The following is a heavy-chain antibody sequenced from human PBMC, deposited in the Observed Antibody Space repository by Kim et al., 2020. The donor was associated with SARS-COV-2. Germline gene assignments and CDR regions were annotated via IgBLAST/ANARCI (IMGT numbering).Heavy chain of an antibody. CDR3: SRGSGGRDYYYGMDV. V-gene: IGHV1-69*04. D-gene: IGHD3-10*01. J-gene: IGHJ6*02. CDR2: IIPTLDIT. CDR1: EFTFSSYS. Sequence: SVKVSCKASEFTFSSYSFSWVRQVPGQGLEWMGRIIPTLDITNYAQKFQGRVTITADKSTSTVYMELSRLRSEDTAVYYCSRGSGGRDYYYGMDVWGQGTTVTVSS.